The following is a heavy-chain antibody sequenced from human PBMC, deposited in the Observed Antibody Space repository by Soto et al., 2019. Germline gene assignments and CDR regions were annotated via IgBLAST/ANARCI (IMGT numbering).Heavy chain of an antibody. V-gene: IGHV4-59*01. CDR2: IYYSGST. CDR3: ARGGPSGYSYGFYYGMDV. CDR1: GGSISSYY. Sequence: QVQLQESGPGLVKPSETLSLTCTVSGGSISSYYWSWIRQPPGKGLEWIGYIYYSGSTNYNPSLKSRVPISVGTSKNQFSLKLSSVTAADTAVYYCARGGPSGYSYGFYYGMDVWGQGTTVTVSS. D-gene: IGHD5-18*01. J-gene: IGHJ6*02.